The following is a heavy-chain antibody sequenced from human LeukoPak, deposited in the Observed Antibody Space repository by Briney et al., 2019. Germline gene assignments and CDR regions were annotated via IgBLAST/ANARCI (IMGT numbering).Heavy chain of an antibody. D-gene: IGHD4-17*01. V-gene: IGHV3-66*01. CDR1: GFTVSSNY. CDR2: IYSGGST. J-gene: IGHJ4*02. CDR3: ARGTVTTPYYFDY. Sequence: GGSLRLSCAASGFTVSSNYMSWVRQAPGKGLEWVSVIYSGGSTYYADSVKGRFTISRDNSKNTLYLQMNSLRAEDTAVYYCARGTVTTPYYFDYWGQGTLVTVSS.